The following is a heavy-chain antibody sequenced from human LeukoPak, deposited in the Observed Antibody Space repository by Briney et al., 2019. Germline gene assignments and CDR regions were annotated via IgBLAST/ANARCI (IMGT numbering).Heavy chain of an antibody. V-gene: IGHV1-18*01. J-gene: IGHJ4*02. Sequence: ASVKVSCKASGYSFTSYAISWVRQAPGQGLEWMRWINTYNGNTNYPQNLQGRVTVTTDTSTTTAYMELRSLRSDDTAVYYCARDLHDTSGCSVYWGQGTLVTVSS. CDR2: INTYNGNT. CDR3: ARDLHDTSGCSVY. D-gene: IGHD6-19*01. CDR1: GYSFTSYA.